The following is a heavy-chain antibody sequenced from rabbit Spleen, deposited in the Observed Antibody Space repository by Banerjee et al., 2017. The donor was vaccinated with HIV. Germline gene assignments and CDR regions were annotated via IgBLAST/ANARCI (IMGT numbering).Heavy chain of an antibody. Sequence: QEQLKESGGGLVQTGGSLKLSCKASGFDFSNYGVSWVRQAPGKGLEWIACINTYTGKSVYASWATGRFTISRTSSITVTLQMTSLTAADTATYFCARDLIGIIGWNFYLWGQGTLVTVS. CDR3: ARDLIGIIGWNFYL. J-gene: IGHJ4*01. V-gene: IGHV1S45*01. CDR2: INTYTGKS. CDR1: GFDFSNYG. D-gene: IGHD1-1*01.